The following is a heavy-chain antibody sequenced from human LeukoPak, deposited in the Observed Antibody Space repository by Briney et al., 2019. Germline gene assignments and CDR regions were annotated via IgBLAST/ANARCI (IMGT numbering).Heavy chain of an antibody. J-gene: IGHJ5*02. CDR1: GGSISSYY. CDR3: ARGSVLRFLEWLSQDNWFDP. D-gene: IGHD3-3*01. V-gene: IGHV4-59*01. CDR2: IYYSGST. Sequence: PSETLSLTCTVSGGSISSYYWSWIRQPPGKGLEWIGYIYYSGSTNYNPSLKSRVTISVDTSKNQFSLKLSSVTAADTAVYYCARGSVLRFLEWLSQDNWFDPWGQGTLVTVSS.